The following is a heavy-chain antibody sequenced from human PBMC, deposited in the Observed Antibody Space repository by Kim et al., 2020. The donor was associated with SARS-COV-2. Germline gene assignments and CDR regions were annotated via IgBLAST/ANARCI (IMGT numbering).Heavy chain of an antibody. Sequence: GGSLRLSCSASGFTFSSYAMPWVRQAPGKGLEWVSIILGDGNGTYYADSVKGRFIISRDNSKNTLYLQMNNVRADDTAVYYCAKHVHVISVTFLWYFDLWGRGT. J-gene: IGHJ2*01. CDR3: AKHVHVISVTFLWYFDL. D-gene: IGHD3-16*02. CDR1: GFTFSSYA. V-gene: IGHV3-23*01. CDR2: ILGDGNGT.